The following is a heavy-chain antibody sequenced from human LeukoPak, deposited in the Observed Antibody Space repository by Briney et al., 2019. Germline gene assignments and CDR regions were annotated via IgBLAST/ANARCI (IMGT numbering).Heavy chain of an antibody. D-gene: IGHD6-19*01. CDR2: ISGSGDNT. CDR3: AREGFAVAGTYFDY. J-gene: IGHJ4*02. V-gene: IGHV3-23*01. Sequence: GGSLRLSCVASGFTFSSYAMRWVRQAPGKGLEWVSAISGSGDNTYYADSVKGRFTISRDNSKSTLYLQMNSLRADDTAVYYCAREGFAVAGTYFDYWGQGTLVTVSS. CDR1: GFTFSSYA.